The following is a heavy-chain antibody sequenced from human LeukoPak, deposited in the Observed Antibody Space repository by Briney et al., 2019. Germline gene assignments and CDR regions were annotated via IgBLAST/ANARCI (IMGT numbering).Heavy chain of an antibody. D-gene: IGHD3-22*01. Sequence: GGSMRLSCAGSGFTFSSYAMSWVRQAPGKGLEWVSGISGSGDSTYYADSVKGRFTISRDNSKNTLYLQMNSLRAEDTAVYYCAKKSYYYGSTGYYDYWGQGTLVTVSS. V-gene: IGHV3-23*01. CDR2: ISGSGDST. CDR3: AKKSYYYGSTGYYDY. CDR1: GFTFSSYA. J-gene: IGHJ4*02.